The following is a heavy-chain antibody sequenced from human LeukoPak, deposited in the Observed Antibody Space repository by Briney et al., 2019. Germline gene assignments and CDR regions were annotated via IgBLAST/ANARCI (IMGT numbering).Heavy chain of an antibody. D-gene: IGHD5-18*01. Sequence: GGSLRLSCEASGFTSMNAWMSWVRQAPGKALEWVARIKSKRDGETTDYAAPVKGRFTISRDDSKNTLYLQMNSLKTEDTALYYCTTDGGVIGQVWLSYWGQGTLVTVSS. J-gene: IGHJ4*02. CDR2: IKSKRDGETT. CDR1: GFTSMNAW. V-gene: IGHV3-15*01. CDR3: TTDGGVIGQVWLSY.